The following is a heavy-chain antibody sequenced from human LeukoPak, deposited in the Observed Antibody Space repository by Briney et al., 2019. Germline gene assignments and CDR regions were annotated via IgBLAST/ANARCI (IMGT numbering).Heavy chain of an antibody. D-gene: IGHD6-19*01. CDR3: ARDQEDRDIEVAGNWFDP. Sequence: GASVKVSCKASGYIFTSYGISWVRQAPGQGLEWMGWISAYNGNTNYAPNLQGRVIMTTDSSTSTAYMQLRSLRSDDPAVYYCARDQEDRDIEVAGNWFDPWGQGTLVTVSS. V-gene: IGHV1-18*01. CDR2: ISAYNGNT. CDR1: GYIFTSYG. J-gene: IGHJ5*02.